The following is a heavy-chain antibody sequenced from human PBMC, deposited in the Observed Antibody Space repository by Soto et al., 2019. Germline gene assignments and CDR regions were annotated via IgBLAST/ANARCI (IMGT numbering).Heavy chain of an antibody. V-gene: IGHV3-48*01. Sequence: GGSLRLSCAVSGFTFSSFGMNWVRQAPGKGLEWISYITSDSSTRHYADFVKGRFTISRDNSKNTLFLQMNSLRSEDTAVFHCTNGWFDPWGQGTLVTVSS. CDR1: GFTFSSFG. CDR3: TNGWFDP. CDR2: ITSDSSTR. D-gene: IGHD2-8*01. J-gene: IGHJ5*02.